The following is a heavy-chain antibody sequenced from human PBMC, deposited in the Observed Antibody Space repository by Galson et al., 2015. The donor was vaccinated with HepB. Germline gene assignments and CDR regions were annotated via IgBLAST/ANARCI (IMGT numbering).Heavy chain of an antibody. D-gene: IGHD6-19*01. V-gene: IGHV3-53*01. CDR3: ARGGAVAGSSDY. CDR1: GFTVSNTY. Sequence: LRLSCAASGFTVSNTYMSWVRQAPGKGLEWVSAINSGGSTYYADSVKGRFTISRDNSKNTLDLQMNSLRAEDTAVYHCARGGAVAGSSDYWGQGTLVTVSS. CDR2: INSGGST. J-gene: IGHJ4*02.